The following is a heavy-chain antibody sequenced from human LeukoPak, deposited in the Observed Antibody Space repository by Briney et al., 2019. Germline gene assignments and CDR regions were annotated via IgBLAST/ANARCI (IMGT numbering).Heavy chain of an antibody. CDR1: GFXFSSYS. Sequence: GGSLRLSCAASGFXFSSYSMNWVRQAPGKGLEWVSYISSSSKTIYYADSVKGRFTISRDNAKNSLYLQMNSLRDKDSAVYYCARDQGIFDYWGQGTLVTVSS. CDR3: ARDQGIFDY. CDR2: ISSSSKTI. J-gene: IGHJ4*02. V-gene: IGHV3-48*02.